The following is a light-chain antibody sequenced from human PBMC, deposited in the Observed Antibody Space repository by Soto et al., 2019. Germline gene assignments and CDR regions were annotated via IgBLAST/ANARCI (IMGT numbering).Light chain of an antibody. J-gene: IGLJ2*01. CDR1: SSDVGGYKY. CDR3: CAYAGSYTVL. V-gene: IGLV2-11*01. Sequence: QSALTQPRSVSGSPGQSFTSSCTGTSSDVGGYKYVSWYQQHPGNVPKLMMFDVSERPSGVPDRSSGSKSGNTASLSISGLRAEDEADYFCCAYAGSYTVLFGGGTKVTVL. CDR2: DVS.